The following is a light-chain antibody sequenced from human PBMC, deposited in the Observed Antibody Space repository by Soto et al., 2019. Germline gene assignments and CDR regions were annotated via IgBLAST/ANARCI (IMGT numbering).Light chain of an antibody. V-gene: IGKV4-1*01. CDR1: QTVLYTSNNRNY. Sequence: DIVMTQSPDSLAVSLGERATINCRSSQTVLYTSNNRNYLAWYQQKSGQPPKLLFSWASTRESVVPDRFSASGSGTDFTLTISSLQAEDVAGYYCHQYYYTRDTFGHGTKVEIK. J-gene: IGKJ2*01. CDR3: HQYYYTRDT. CDR2: WAS.